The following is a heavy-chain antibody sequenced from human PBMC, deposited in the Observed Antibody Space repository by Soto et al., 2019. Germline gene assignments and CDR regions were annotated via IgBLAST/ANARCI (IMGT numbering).Heavy chain of an antibody. Sequence: QVQLQQWGAGLLKPSETLSLTCAVYGGSFSGYYWSWIRQPPGKGLEWIGEINHSRSTNYNPSLKSRVHILVDTSKNQFSLKLRSVTAADTAVYDCARGRPVLDIVVVVAAPFDYWGQGTLVTVSS. V-gene: IGHV4-34*01. D-gene: IGHD2-15*01. J-gene: IGHJ4*02. CDR2: INHSRST. CDR1: GGSFSGYY. CDR3: ARGRPVLDIVVVVAAPFDY.